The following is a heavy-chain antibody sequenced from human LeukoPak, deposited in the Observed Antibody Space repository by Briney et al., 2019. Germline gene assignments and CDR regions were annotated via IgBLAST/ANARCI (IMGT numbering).Heavy chain of an antibody. CDR2: ISGSGGST. V-gene: IGHV3-23*01. CDR3: AKDTRYCSSTSCYTFDY. Sequence: GGSLRLSCAASGFTISSNYVSWVRQAPGKGLEWVSAISGSGGSTYYADSVKGRFTISRDNSKNTLYLQMNSLRAEDTAVYYCAKDTRYCSSTSCYTFDYWGQGTLVTVSS. CDR1: GFTISSNY. D-gene: IGHD2-2*02. J-gene: IGHJ4*02.